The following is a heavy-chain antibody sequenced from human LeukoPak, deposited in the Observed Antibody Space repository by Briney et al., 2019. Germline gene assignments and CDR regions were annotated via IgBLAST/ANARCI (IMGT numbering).Heavy chain of an antibody. CDR3: ARARPYYYDSSGYSIGPGDY. Sequence: PSETLSLTCAVYGGSFSGYYWSWIRQHPGKGLEWIGYIYYSGSTYYNPSLKSRVTISVDTSKNQFSLKLSSVTAADTAVYYCARARPYYYDSSGYSIGPGDYWGQGTLVTVSS. CDR1: GGSFSGYY. D-gene: IGHD3-22*01. J-gene: IGHJ4*02. V-gene: IGHV4-31*11. CDR2: IYYSGST.